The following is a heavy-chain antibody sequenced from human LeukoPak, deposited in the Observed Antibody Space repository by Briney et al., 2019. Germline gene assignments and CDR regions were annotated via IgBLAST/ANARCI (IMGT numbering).Heavy chain of an antibody. CDR1: GFTFDDYA. J-gene: IGHJ3*02. V-gene: IGHV3-9*01. CDR2: ISWNSGSI. Sequence: PGRSLRLSCAASGFTFDDYAMHWVRQAPGKGLEWVSGISWNSGSIGYADSVKGRFTISRDNAKNSLYLRMNSLRAEDTALYYCAKDIAGAVAGRLGPGDAFDIWGQGTMVTVSS. CDR3: AKDIAGAVAGRLGPGDAFDI. D-gene: IGHD6-19*01.